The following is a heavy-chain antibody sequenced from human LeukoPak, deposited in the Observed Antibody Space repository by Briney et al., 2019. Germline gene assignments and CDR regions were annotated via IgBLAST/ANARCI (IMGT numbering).Heavy chain of an antibody. Sequence: GGCLRLSPVASGLNFDDSAMHRVRQAPGKGLEWVSLISADGGSTFSADSVKGRFSISRDNSKNSLYLQMNRLRSEDTAMYYCAKESGKFDYWGQGTLVAVSS. J-gene: IGHJ4*02. CDR1: GLNFDDSA. CDR2: ISADGGST. V-gene: IGHV3-43*02. CDR3: AKESGKFDY.